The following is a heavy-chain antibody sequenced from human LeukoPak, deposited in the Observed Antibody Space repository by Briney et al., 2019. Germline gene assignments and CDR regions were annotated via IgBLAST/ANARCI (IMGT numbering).Heavy chain of an antibody. Sequence: GGSLRLSCAASGFTFSSYAMSWVRQAPGKGLEWVSAISGSGGSTYYADSVKGRFTISRDNSKNTLYLQMNSLRAEDTAVYYCARTPTYGSGSYDSRMDVWGQGTTVTISS. CDR3: ARTPTYGSGSYDSRMDV. V-gene: IGHV3-23*01. J-gene: IGHJ6*02. D-gene: IGHD3-10*01. CDR1: GFTFSSYA. CDR2: ISGSGGST.